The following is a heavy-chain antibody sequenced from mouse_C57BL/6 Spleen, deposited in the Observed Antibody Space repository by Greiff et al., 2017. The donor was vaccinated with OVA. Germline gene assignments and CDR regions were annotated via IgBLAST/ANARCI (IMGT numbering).Heavy chain of an antibody. CDR3: ARRRGTTVVEGAWFAY. D-gene: IGHD1-1*01. Sequence: QVQLQQPGAELVRPGTSVKLSCKASGYTFTSYWMHWVKQRPGQGLEWIGVIDPSDSYTNYNQKFKGKATLTVDTSSSTAYMQLSSLTSEDSAVYYCARRRGTTVVEGAWFAYWGQVTLVTVSA. CDR2: IDPSDSYT. CDR1: GYTFTSYW. V-gene: IGHV1-59*01. J-gene: IGHJ3*01.